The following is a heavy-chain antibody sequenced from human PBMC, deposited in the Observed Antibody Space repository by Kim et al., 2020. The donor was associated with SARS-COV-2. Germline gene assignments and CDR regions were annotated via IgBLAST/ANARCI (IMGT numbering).Heavy chain of an antibody. J-gene: IGHJ3*02. Sequence: SETPSRTCTVSGGSISSGGYYWSWIRQHPGKGLEWIGYIYYSGSTYYNPSLKSRVTISVDTSKNQFSLKLSSVTAADTAVYYCARGDTIFGVVINAFDIWGQGTMVTVSS. D-gene: IGHD3-3*01. CDR3: ARGDTIFGVVINAFDI. V-gene: IGHV4-31*03. CDR1: GGSISSGGYY. CDR2: IYYSGST.